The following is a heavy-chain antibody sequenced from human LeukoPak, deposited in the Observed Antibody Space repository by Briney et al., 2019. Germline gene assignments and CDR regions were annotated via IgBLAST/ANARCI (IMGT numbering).Heavy chain of an antibody. Sequence: GGSLRLSCAASGFTLSSYSMDWVRQPPGKGLEWDSSISSISSYIYYAYSVKGRFTISRDNGKNSLELQMNSLRAEDTAVYNGARVQALDWFVPWGQGTLVTVSS. D-gene: IGHD4-11*01. V-gene: IGHV3-21*01. CDR1: GFTLSSYS. CDR3: ARVQALDWFVP. J-gene: IGHJ5*02. CDR2: ISSISSYI.